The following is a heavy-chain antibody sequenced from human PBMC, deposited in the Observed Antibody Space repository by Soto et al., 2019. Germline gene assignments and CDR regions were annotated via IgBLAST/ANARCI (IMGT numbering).Heavy chain of an antibody. CDR1: GYSFTTYW. CDR3: ARQAAAGKYYYAMDV. CDR2: IYPGVSDT. J-gene: IGHJ6*02. V-gene: IGHV5-51*01. Sequence: GESLKISCKGSGYSFTTYWIGWVRQMPGKVLEGMVIIYPGVSDTRYSPSFQGQVTISADKSINTTYLQWSSLKASDTAIYYCARQAAAGKYYYAMDVWGQGTTVTVSS. D-gene: IGHD6-13*01.